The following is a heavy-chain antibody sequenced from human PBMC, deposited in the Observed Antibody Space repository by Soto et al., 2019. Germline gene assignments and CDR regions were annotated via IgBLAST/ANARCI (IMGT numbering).Heavy chain of an antibody. J-gene: IGHJ6*02. CDR3: ARGPYSSSWYYNSSGYYQYYYYYGMDV. CDR1: GFTFSSYW. CDR2: IKQDGSEK. V-gene: IGHV3-7*01. D-gene: IGHD6-13*01. Sequence: PGGSLRLSCAASGFTFSSYWMSWVRQAPGKGLEWVANIKQDGSEKYYVDSVKGRFTISRDNAKNSLYLQMNSLRAEDTAVYYCARGPYSSSWYYNSSGYYQYYYYYGMDVWGQGTTVTVSS.